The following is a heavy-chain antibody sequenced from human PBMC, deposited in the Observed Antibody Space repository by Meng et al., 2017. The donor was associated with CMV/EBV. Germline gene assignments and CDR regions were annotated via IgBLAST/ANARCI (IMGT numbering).Heavy chain of an antibody. D-gene: IGHD1-26*01. J-gene: IGHJ4*02. CDR2: IRYDGSNK. CDR1: GFTFSSYW. Sequence: GESLKISCAASGFTFSSYWMHWVRQAPGKGLEWVAFIRYDGSNKYYADSVKGRFTISRDNSKNTLYLQMNSLRAEDTAVYYCARGEQPGTFFDYWGQGTLVTVSS. V-gene: IGHV3-30*02. CDR3: ARGEQPGTFFDY.